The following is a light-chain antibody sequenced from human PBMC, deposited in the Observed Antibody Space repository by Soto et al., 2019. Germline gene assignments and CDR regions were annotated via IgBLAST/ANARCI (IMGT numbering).Light chain of an antibody. CDR3: QQYSNWPRT. CDR2: GAS. J-gene: IGKJ1*01. Sequence: EIVMTQSPATLSVSPGDRATLYCRASQSVNSNFAWYQQRPGQAPRLLIYGASTRATGIPATFSGSGSGTEFTLTISSLQSEDFAVYYCQQYSNWPRTFGQGTKVEIK. CDR1: QSVNSN. V-gene: IGKV3-15*01.